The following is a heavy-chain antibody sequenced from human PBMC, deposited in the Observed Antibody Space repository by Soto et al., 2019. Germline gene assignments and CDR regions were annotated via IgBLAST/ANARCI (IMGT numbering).Heavy chain of an antibody. CDR1: GFTFSNYD. V-gene: IGHV3-30*18. CDR2: ISFDGTEN. J-gene: IGHJ4*02. Sequence: GGSLRLSCAASGFTFSNYDMHWVRQAPGQGLEWVAVISFDGTENHYADSVKGRFTISRDNSKNTLYLQMNSLRAEDTAVYYCAKVRSKVWDYFDSWGQGTLVTVSS. CDR3: AKVRSKVWDYFDS. D-gene: IGHD7-27*01.